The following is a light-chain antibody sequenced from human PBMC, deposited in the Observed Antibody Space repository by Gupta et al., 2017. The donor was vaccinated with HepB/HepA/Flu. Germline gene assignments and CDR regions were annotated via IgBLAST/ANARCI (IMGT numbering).Light chain of an antibody. V-gene: IGKV1-17*01. CDR3: LQHNTFPVT. CDR2: GVS. Sequence: DIQMTQSPSSLSESVGGRVTITCRASQDIRNDLVWFRQTPGKAPKRLVFGVSSFQSGVPSRISGSGSGTEFTLTISSMKTEDFATYYCLQHNTFPVTFGPGTKVDIK. J-gene: IGKJ3*01. CDR1: QDIRND.